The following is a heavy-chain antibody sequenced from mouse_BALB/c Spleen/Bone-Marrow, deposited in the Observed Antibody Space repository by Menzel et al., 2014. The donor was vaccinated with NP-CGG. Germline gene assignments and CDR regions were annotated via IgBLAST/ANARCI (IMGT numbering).Heavy chain of an antibody. CDR2: IWAGGST. CDR1: GFSLTSYG. J-gene: IGHJ4*01. CDR3: ARGSYYEGAMDY. D-gene: IGHD1-1*01. V-gene: IGHV2-9*02. Sequence: QVQLQQSGPGLVAPSQSLSITCTVSGFSLTSYGVHWVRQPPGKVLEWLGVIWAGGSTNYNSALMSRLSISRDNSKSQVFLKMNSLQTDDTAMYYCARGSYYEGAMDYWGQGTSVTVSS.